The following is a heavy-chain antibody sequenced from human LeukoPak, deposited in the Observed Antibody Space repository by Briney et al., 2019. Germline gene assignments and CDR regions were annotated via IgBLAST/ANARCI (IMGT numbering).Heavy chain of an antibody. CDR3: ARDGTRVGYCSGGSCYRYYYYYGMDV. D-gene: IGHD2-15*01. J-gene: IGHJ6*02. Sequence: GRSLRLSCAASGFTFSSYATHWVRQAPGKGLEWVAVISYDGSNKYYADSVKGRFTISRDNSKNTLYLQMNSLRAEDTAVYYCARDGTRVGYCSGGSCYRYYYYYGMDVWGQGTTVTVSS. CDR2: ISYDGSNK. V-gene: IGHV3-30-3*01. CDR1: GFTFSSYA.